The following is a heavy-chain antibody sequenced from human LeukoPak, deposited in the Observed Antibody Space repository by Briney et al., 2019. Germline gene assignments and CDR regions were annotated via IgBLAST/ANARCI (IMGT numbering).Heavy chain of an antibody. CDR3: ARSGYDYYFDY. CDR1: GGSISSYY. V-gene: IGHV4-59*01. Sequence: SETPSLTCTVSGGSISSYYWSWIRQPPGKGLEWIGYIYYSGSTNYNPSLKSRVTISVDTSKNQFSLKLSSVTAADTAVYYCARSGYDYYFDYWGQGTLVTVSS. CDR2: IYYSGST. D-gene: IGHD5-12*01. J-gene: IGHJ4*02.